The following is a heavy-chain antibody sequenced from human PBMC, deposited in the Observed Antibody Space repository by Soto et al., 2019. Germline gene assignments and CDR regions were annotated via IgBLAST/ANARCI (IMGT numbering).Heavy chain of an antibody. V-gene: IGHV1-18*01. CDR1: GFTFSNYG. CDR3: ARDSSSGWIDY. Sequence: ASVKVSCKASGFTFSNYGITWLRQVPGQGLEWMGWISAYNGNTVHAQKLQGRVTMTTDTSTSTAYMELRSLRSDDTAVYYCARDSSSGWIDYWGQGTLVTVSS. D-gene: IGHD6-19*01. CDR2: ISAYNGNT. J-gene: IGHJ4*02.